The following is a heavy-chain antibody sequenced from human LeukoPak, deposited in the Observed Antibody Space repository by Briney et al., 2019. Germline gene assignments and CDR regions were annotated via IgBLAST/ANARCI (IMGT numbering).Heavy chain of an antibody. CDR2: IYYSGST. J-gene: IGHJ3*02. V-gene: IGHV4-59*08. CDR1: GGSISSYY. Sequence: SETVSLTCTVSGGSISSYYWSWIRQPPGEGLEWIGYIYYSGSTNYNPSLKSRVTISVDTSKNQFSLKLSSVTAADTAVYYCARRPPYYYDSSGLAFDIWGQGTIVTVSS. D-gene: IGHD3-22*01. CDR3: ARRPPYYYDSSGLAFDI.